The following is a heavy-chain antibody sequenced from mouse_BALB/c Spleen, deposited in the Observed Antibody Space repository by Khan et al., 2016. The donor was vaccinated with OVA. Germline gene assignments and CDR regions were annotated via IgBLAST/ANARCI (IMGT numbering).Heavy chain of an antibody. CDR3: ARSGYFAWFAY. CDR1: GFNIKDYY. Sequence: VRLQQSGAELVRPGALVKLSCKASGFNIKDYYLHWVKQRPEQGLEWIGWIDPENGNIVYDPKFQGKASITSDTSSNTAYLQLSSLTSEDTAVYYWARSGYFAWFAYWGQGTLVTVSA. J-gene: IGHJ3*01. V-gene: IGHV14-1*02. CDR2: IDPENGNI.